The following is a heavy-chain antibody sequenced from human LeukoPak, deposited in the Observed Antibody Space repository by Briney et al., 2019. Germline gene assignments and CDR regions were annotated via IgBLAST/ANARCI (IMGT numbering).Heavy chain of an antibody. Sequence: GGSVRLSCAASGFTFSSHGMHWLRQARGKGLEWVAVIWYDGSNKYYADSVKGRFTISRDNSKNTLYLQMNSLRAEDTAVYYCARIGEYLDYWGQGTLVTVSS. D-gene: IGHD3-10*01. J-gene: IGHJ4*02. V-gene: IGHV3-33*01. CDR1: GFTFSSHG. CDR3: ARIGEYLDY. CDR2: IWYDGSNK.